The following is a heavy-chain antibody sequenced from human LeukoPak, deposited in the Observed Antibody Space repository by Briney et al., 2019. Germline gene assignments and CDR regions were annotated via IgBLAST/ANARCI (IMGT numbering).Heavy chain of an antibody. V-gene: IGHV1-46*01. J-gene: IGHJ4*02. Sequence: EASVRVSCKASGYTFTSYYMHWVRQAPGQGLEWMGIINPSGGSTSYAQKFQGRVTMTRDTSTSTVYMELSSLRSEDTAVYYCARVETGTHFDYWGQGTLVTVSS. CDR2: INPSGGST. CDR1: GYTFTSYY. CDR3: ARVETGTHFDY. D-gene: IGHD1/OR15-1a*01.